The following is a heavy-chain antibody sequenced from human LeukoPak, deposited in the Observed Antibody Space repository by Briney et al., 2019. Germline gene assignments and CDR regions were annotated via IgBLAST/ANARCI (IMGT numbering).Heavy chain of an antibody. CDR2: IGTAGDT. D-gene: IGHD3-10*01. J-gene: IGHJ6*02. V-gene: IGHV3-13*01. CDR3: ARASRFSPTAYGSGSYYYYYYGMDV. Sequence: GGSLRLSCAASGFTFSSYDMHWVRQATGKGLEWVSAIGTAGDTYYPGSVKGRFTISRENAKNSLYLQMNSLRAGDTAVYYCARASRFSPTAYGSGSYYYYYYGMDVWGQGTTVTVSS. CDR1: GFTFSSYD.